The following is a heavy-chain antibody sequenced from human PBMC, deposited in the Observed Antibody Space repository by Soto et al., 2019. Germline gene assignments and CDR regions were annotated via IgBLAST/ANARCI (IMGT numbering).Heavy chain of an antibody. CDR1: GGSISSSNW. Sequence: SETLSLTCAVSGGSISSSNWCSWVRQPPGKGLEWIGEIYHSGSTNYNPSLKSRVTISVDKSKNQFSLKLSSVTAADTAVYYRARGRDSYGSSGFDYWGQGTLVTVSS. D-gene: IGHD5-18*01. V-gene: IGHV4-4*02. CDR3: ARGRDSYGSSGFDY. CDR2: IYHSGST. J-gene: IGHJ4*02.